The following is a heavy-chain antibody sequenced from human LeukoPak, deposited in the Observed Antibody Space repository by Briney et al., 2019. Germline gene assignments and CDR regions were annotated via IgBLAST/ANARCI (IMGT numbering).Heavy chain of an antibody. V-gene: IGHV4-59*01. Sequence: SETLSLSCSVFGGSISNDYWSWIRLPPGKGLEWIGYIHYSGSANYNPSLSNRVTISVDTSKNQFSLRLGSVTAADTAVYYCARDRTGNNWFDPWGQGTLVTVSS. J-gene: IGHJ5*01. CDR3: ARDRTGNNWFDP. CDR1: GGSISNDY. D-gene: IGHD1-1*01. CDR2: IHYSGSA.